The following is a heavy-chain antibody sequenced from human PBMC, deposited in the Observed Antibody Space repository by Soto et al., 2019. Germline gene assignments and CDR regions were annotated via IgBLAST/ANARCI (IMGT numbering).Heavy chain of an antibody. Sequence: ASVKVSCKASGGTFSSYAISWVRQAPGQGLEWMGGIIPIFGTANYAQKFQGRVTITADESTSTAYMELSSLRSEDTAVYYCARDQYSSSWSTFDYWGQGTLVTVSS. CDR1: GGTFSSYA. D-gene: IGHD6-13*01. J-gene: IGHJ4*02. CDR3: ARDQYSSSWSTFDY. V-gene: IGHV1-69*13. CDR2: IIPIFGTA.